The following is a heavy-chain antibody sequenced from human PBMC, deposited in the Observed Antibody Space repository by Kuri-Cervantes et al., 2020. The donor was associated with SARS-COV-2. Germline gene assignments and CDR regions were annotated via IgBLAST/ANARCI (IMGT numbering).Heavy chain of an antibody. CDR1: GFSFSSYG. V-gene: IGHV3-30*03. J-gene: IGHJ3*02. D-gene: IGHD7-27*01. CDR2: ISYDGSNK. Sequence: GESLKISCAASGFSFSSYGMSWVRQAPGKGLEWVAVISYDGSNKYYADSVKGRFTISRDNSKNTLYLQMNSLRAEDTAVYYCAREKLGSDAFDIWGQGTMVTVSS. CDR3: AREKLGSDAFDI.